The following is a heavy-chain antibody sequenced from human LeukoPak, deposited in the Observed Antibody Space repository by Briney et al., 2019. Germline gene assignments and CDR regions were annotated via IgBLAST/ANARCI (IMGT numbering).Heavy chain of an antibody. V-gene: IGHV4-59*01. CDR1: GGSIRGYY. CDR3: ASYDGSGYLDR. Sequence: SETLSLTCTVSGGSIRGYYWSWVRQPPGKGLEWIGYIYYSGSTNYNPSLKSRVTMSVDTSKNQFSLKLSSVTAADTAVYYCASYDGSGYLDRWGQGTLVTVSS. CDR2: IYYSGST. D-gene: IGHD3-22*01. J-gene: IGHJ1*01.